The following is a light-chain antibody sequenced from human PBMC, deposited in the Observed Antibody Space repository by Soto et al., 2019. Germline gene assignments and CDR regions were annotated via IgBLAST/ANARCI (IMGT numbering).Light chain of an antibody. CDR2: EGS. Sequence: QSVLTQPASVSGSPGQSITISCTGTSSDVGSHNLVSWYQQHPGKAPKLMIYEGSKRPSGVSNRFSGSKSDNTASLTISGLQAEDEADYYCCSYAGSATRYIFGSGTKLTVL. V-gene: IGLV2-23*01. J-gene: IGLJ1*01. CDR1: SSDVGSHNL. CDR3: CSYAGSATRYI.